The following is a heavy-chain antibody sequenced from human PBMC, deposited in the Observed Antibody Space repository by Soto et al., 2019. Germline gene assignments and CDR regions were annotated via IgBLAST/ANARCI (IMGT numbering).Heavy chain of an antibody. Sequence: GGSLRLSCEASGFTFSGSAMHWVRQASGKGLEWVGRIRSKAESYATAYAASVKGRFTISRDDSKNTAYLQMNSLKTEDTAVYFCTRGDWWELPTMDYWGQGTLVTV. CDR2: IRSKAESYAT. D-gene: IGHD1-26*01. CDR3: TRGDWWELPTMDY. J-gene: IGHJ4*02. V-gene: IGHV3-73*01. CDR1: GFTFSGSA.